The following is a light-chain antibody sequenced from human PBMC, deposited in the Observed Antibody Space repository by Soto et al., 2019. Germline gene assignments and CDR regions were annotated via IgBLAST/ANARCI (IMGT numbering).Light chain of an antibody. CDR2: DVS. J-gene: IGLJ1*01. CDR1: NSDVGGYNY. Sequence: QSALTQPASVSGSPGQSITISCTGTNSDVGGYNYVSWYQQHPGKAPKLMIYDVSNRPSGVSNRFSCSKSGNTASLTISGLQAEDEADYYCSSYTSSSTLGVFGTGTKVTVL. CDR3: SSYTSSSTLGV. V-gene: IGLV2-14*01.